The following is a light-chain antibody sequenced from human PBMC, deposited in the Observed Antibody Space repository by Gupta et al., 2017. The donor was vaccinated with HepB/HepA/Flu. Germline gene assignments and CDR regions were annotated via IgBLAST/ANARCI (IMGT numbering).Light chain of an antibody. J-gene: IGKJ2*02. V-gene: IGKV3-15*01. CDR2: RAS. CDR3: QQERNWPST. CDR1: QSIGGY. Sequence: ELVMTQSPATLSVSPGDSATLSCRASQSIGGYLVWYQQKPGQPLRLLIYRASSRATDVPARFSGSGSGTEFTLTISSLQSEDFAIYYCQQERNWPSTFGQGTKVDI.